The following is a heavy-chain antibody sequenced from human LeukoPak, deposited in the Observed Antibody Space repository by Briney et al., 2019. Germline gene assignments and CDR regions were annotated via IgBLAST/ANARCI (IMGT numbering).Heavy chain of an antibody. CDR2: IYYSGST. D-gene: IGHD1-7*01. CDR1: GGSISSYY. Sequence: PSETLSLTCTVSGGSISSYYWSWIRQPPGKGLEWIGYIYYSGSTSYNPSLKSRVTISVDTSKNQFSLKLSSVTAADTAVYYCARLSGNWNYRWFDPWGQGTLVTVSS. CDR3: ARLSGNWNYRWFDP. J-gene: IGHJ5*02. V-gene: IGHV4-59*01.